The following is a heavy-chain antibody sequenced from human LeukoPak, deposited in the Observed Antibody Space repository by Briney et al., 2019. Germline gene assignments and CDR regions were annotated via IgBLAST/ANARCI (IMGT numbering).Heavy chain of an antibody. J-gene: IGHJ6*03. Sequence: GGSLRLSCAASGFTFSNYAMSWVRQAPGKGLKWVATVNDNGAATYYADSVKGRFTISRDNSYNTVSLQMNGLRDEDTGVYYCAKGLKTGVGPYMGYHYYMDVWGKGATVTVSS. CDR1: GFTFSNYA. CDR2: VNDNGAAT. V-gene: IGHV3-23*01. CDR3: AKGLKTGVGPYMGYHYYMDV. D-gene: IGHD3-16*01.